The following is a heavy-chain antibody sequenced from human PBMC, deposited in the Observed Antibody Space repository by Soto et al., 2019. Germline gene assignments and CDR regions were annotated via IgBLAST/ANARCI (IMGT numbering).Heavy chain of an antibody. Sequence: GGSLRLSCAASGFDFYYYNMNWVRQAPGRGLEWVSSISGTGIDIHFADSVKGRFVISRDNAKTSLYLQTNSLRPEDMAVYYCARERVVNYTDYYFDYWGHGTLVTVSS. CDR3: ARERVVNYTDYYFDY. J-gene: IGHJ4*01. V-gene: IGHV3-21*01. CDR1: GFDFYYYN. D-gene: IGHD3-16*02. CDR2: ISGTGIDI.